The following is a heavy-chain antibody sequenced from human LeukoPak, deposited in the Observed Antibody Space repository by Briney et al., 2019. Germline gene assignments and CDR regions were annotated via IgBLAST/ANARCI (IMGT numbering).Heavy chain of an antibody. J-gene: IGHJ4*02. CDR1: GFTFSNAW. D-gene: IGHD3-22*01. CDR2: IKSKTDDGTT. CDR3: ATDQEGALYDYDSNGYYYLDY. V-gene: IGHV3-15*01. Sequence: GGSLRLSCAASGFTFSNAWMSWVRQAPGKGLEWVGRIKSKTDDGTTHYAAPVKGRFTISRDDSKNTLYLHMNSLKTEDTAVYYCATDQEGALYDYDSNGYYYLDYWGQGTLVTVSS.